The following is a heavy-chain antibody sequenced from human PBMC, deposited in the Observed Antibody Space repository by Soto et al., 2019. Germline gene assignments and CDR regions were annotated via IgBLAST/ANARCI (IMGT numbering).Heavy chain of an antibody. Sequence: QVQLVQSGAEVKKPGSSVKVSCKASGGTFSSYTISWVRQAPEQGLEWMGRIIPILGIANYAQKFQGRVTITADKSTSTASMELSSLRSEDTAVYYCALTAIHLRRAEYCQHWGQGTLVTVSS. V-gene: IGHV1-69*02. D-gene: IGHD2-21*02. CDR1: GGTFSSYT. J-gene: IGHJ1*01. CDR3: ALTAIHLRRAEYCQH. CDR2: IIPILGIA.